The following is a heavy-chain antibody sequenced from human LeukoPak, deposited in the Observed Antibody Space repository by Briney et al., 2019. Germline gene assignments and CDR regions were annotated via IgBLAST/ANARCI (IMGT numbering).Heavy chain of an antibody. V-gene: IGHV3-23*01. D-gene: IGHD3-10*01. Sequence: GGSLRLYCAASGFTFSSYGMSWVRQAPGKGPEWVSAISGSGGSTYYADSVKGRFTISRDNSKNTLYLQMNSLRAEDTAVYYCAKVLNTYYYGSGSYYNWDAFDIWGQGTMVTVSS. J-gene: IGHJ3*02. CDR2: ISGSGGST. CDR1: GFTFSSYG. CDR3: AKVLNTYYYGSGSYYNWDAFDI.